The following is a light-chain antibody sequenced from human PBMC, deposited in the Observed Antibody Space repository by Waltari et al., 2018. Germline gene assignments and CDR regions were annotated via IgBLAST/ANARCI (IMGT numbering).Light chain of an antibody. Sequence: ISYASTRESGVPDRISGSGSGTDFTLTISSLQAEDVAVYFCQQSYTSPFTFGGGTKVEL. J-gene: IGKJ4*01. CDR3: QQSYTSPFT. CDR2: YAS. V-gene: IGKV4-1*01.